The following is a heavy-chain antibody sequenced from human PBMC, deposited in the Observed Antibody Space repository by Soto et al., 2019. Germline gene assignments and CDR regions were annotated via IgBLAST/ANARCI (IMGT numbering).Heavy chain of an antibody. V-gene: IGHV1-18*01. CDR3: ARVRQLLGYFYCYMDV. Sequence: QVQLLQSGAEVKKPGASVKVSCKASGYTFTNYGITWVRQAPGQGLEWMGWISAYNGNTHYTQRLQGRVTMTTDTSTSTAYMELRGLRSDDTAVYYCARVRQLLGYFYCYMDVWGKGTTVTVSS. D-gene: IGHD6-6*01. CDR2: ISAYNGNT. CDR1: GYTFTNYG. J-gene: IGHJ6*03.